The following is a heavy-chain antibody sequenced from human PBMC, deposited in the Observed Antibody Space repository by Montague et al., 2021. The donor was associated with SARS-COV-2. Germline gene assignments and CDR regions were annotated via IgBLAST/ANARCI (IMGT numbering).Heavy chain of an antibody. CDR3: ARDYGDYSYYYGLDV. CDR2: IYSSGST. D-gene: IGHD4-17*01. CDR1: GGSFSGYY. V-gene: IGHV4-59*10. J-gene: IGHJ6*02. Sequence: SKTLSLTCAVYGGSFSGYYWSWIRQPPGRGLEWIGRIYSSGSTNYNPSLKSRVTMSVDTSKNQFSLKVSSVTAADTAVYYCARDYGDYSYYYGLDVWGQGTTVTVSS.